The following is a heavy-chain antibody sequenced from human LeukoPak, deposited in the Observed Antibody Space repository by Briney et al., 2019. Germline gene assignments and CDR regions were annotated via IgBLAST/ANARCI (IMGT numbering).Heavy chain of an antibody. D-gene: IGHD5-18*01. CDR3: AKSSYSIFDY. Sequence: SETLSLTCAVYGGSFSGYYWSWIRQPPGKGLEWIGEINHSGSTNYNPPLKSRVTISVDTSKNQFSLKLNSVTAADTAVYYCAKSSYSIFDYWGQGTLVTVSS. V-gene: IGHV4-34*01. J-gene: IGHJ4*02. CDR2: INHSGST. CDR1: GGSFSGYY.